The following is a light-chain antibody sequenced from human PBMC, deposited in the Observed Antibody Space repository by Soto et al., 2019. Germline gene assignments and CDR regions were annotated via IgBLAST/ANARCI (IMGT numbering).Light chain of an antibody. CDR2: GAS. J-gene: IGKJ4*01. V-gene: IGKV3-20*01. CDR1: QSVSSSY. CDR3: QNYYTALPICT. Sequence: PGASATITKKARQSVSSSYLAWYQQKPGQAPRLLIYGASSRATGIPDRFSGSGSGTDFSLTISRMGAEDVVLHFRQNYYTALPICTFGAGTKVDIK.